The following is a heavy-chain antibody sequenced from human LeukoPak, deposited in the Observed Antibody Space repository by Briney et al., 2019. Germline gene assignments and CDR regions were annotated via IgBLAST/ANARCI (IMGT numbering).Heavy chain of an antibody. Sequence: GASVKVSCKASGYSFIVYYIHWVRQAPGQGLGWMGWINPRSGDTNYAQQFQGRLTMTRDTSISTAYMDLSRLTSDDTAVYFCVRDWELRYSQGGFDYWGQGTLVTVSS. CDR2: INPRSGDT. J-gene: IGHJ4*02. CDR3: VRDWELRYSQGGFDY. D-gene: IGHD3-9*01. V-gene: IGHV1-2*02. CDR1: GYSFIVYY.